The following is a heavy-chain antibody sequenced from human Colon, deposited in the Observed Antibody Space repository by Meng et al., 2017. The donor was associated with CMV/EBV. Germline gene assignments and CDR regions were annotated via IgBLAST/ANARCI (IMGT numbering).Heavy chain of an antibody. D-gene: IGHD3-22*01. V-gene: IGHV5-51*01. J-gene: IGHJ5*02. CDR2: IHPGDSGT. CDR3: ARLTLYYYDSSPSRGFDP. CDR1: GYSFTNYW. Sequence: GESLKISCKASGYSFTNYWIGWVRQMPGKGLEWMGIIHPGDSGTRYSPSFQGQVTMSADKSISTVYLQWSSLKASDTAMYYCARLTLYYYDSSPSRGFDPWGQGTLVTVSS.